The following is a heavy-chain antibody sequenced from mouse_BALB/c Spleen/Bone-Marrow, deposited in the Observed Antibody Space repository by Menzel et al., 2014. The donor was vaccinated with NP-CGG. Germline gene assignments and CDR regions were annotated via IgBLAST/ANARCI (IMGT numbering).Heavy chain of an antibody. V-gene: IGHV5-12-2*01. CDR2: ISNGGGST. CDR3: ARRAGAY. CDR1: GFTFSSYT. D-gene: IGHD3-3*01. J-gene: IGHJ3*01. Sequence: EVKLVESGGGLVQPGGSLKLSCAASGFTFSSYTMSWVRQTPEKRLEWVAYISNGGGSTYYPDTVKGRFTISRDNAKXPLYLQMSSLKSEDTAMYYCARRAGAYWGQGTLVTVSA.